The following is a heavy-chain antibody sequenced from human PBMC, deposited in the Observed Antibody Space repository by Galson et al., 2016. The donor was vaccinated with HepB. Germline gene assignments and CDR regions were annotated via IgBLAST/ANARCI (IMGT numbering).Heavy chain of an antibody. D-gene: IGHD3-10*01. V-gene: IGHV3-7*01. J-gene: IGHJ4*02. CDR2: IKEDGSAK. CDR1: GISFSNYW. CDR3: ARDFNYGIFDR. Sequence: SLRLSCAASGISFSNYWMTWVRQAPGKGLEWVANIKEDGSAKYYVDSVKGRFIISRDNAKNALYLQLNSLRAEDTAVYYCARDFNYGIFDRWGQGTLVTVSS.